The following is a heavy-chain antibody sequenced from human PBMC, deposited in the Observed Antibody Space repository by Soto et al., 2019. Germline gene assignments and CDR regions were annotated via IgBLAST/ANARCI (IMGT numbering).Heavy chain of an antibody. V-gene: IGHV3-21*01. CDR1: GFTFSSYS. CDR3: ARDPTALTNDAFDI. J-gene: IGHJ3*02. CDR2: ISSSSSYI. D-gene: IGHD4-4*01. Sequence: GGSLRLSCAASGFTFSSYSMNWVRQAPGKGLEWVSSISSSSSYIYYADSVKGRFTISRDNAKNSLYLQMNSLRAEDTAVYYCARDPTALTNDAFDIWGQGTMVTVSS.